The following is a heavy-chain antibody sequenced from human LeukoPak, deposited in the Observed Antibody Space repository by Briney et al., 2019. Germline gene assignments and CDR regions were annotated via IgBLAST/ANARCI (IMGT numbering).Heavy chain of an antibody. V-gene: IGHV3-7*05. J-gene: IGHJ4*02. CDR1: GFTFSTYW. D-gene: IGHD3-16*02. CDR3: ARFIRPYFDY. Sequence: GGSLRLSCVASGFTFSTYWMSGVRQAPGKGLEWVASIKQDGSEKYYVDSVKGRFTISRDNAKNSLYLQMNSLRAEDTAVYYCARFIRPYFDYWGQGTLVTVSS. CDR2: IKQDGSEK.